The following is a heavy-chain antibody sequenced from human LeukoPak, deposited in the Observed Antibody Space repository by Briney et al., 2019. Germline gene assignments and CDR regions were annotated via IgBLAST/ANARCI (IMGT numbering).Heavy chain of an antibody. Sequence: PGGSLRLSCAASGFTFSSYEMNWVRQAPGKGLEWVSYISSSGSTIYYADSVKGRFTISRDNAKNSLYLQMNSLRAEDTAVYYCARVDSSSWYNGGRYYYYMDVWGKGTTVTVSS. CDR3: ARVDSSSWYNGGRYYYYMDV. V-gene: IGHV3-48*03. D-gene: IGHD6-13*01. CDR2: ISSSGSTI. J-gene: IGHJ6*03. CDR1: GFTFSSYE.